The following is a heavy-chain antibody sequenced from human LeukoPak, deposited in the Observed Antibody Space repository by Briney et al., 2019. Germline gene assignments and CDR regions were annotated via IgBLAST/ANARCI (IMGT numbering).Heavy chain of an antibody. J-gene: IGHJ4*02. CDR2: IYPGDSNT. CDR1: CYTFSNYW. CDR3: ARHNCYDS. V-gene: IGHV5-51*01. Sequence: GASLQISCKASCYTFSNYWIAWVRQLPGKGLEWMGMIYPGDSNTKYSPSFQSQVTISADKSISTAYLQWSSLKASDTALYYCARHNCYDSWGQGTLVTVTS. D-gene: IGHD3-16*01.